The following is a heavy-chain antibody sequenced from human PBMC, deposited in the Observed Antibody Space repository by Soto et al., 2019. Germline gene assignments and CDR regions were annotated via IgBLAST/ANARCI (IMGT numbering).Heavy chain of an antibody. CDR1: GGSISSRNW. J-gene: IGHJ3*02. V-gene: IGHV4-4*02. Sequence: QVQLQESGPGLVKPSGTLSLTCAVSGGSISSRNWWSWVRQPPGKGLEWIGEIYHRGSTNYNPSLKSRVTISIDKSKNQFSLNLISVTAADTAVYYCAGYSYGTSDAFDIWGQGTMVTVSS. CDR3: AGYSYGTSDAFDI. CDR2: IYHRGST. D-gene: IGHD5-18*01.